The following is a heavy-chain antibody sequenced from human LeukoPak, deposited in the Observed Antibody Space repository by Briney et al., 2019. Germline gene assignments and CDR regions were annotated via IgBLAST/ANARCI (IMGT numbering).Heavy chain of an antibody. J-gene: IGHJ3*02. CDR1: GGSFSGYY. Sequence: SETLSLTCAVYGGSFSGYYWSWIRQPPGKGLEWIGEINHSGSTNYNLSLKSRVTISVDTSKNQFSLKLSSVTAAGTAVYYCAREKSGAFDIWGQGTMVTVSS. CDR3: AREKSGAFDI. V-gene: IGHV4-34*01. D-gene: IGHD1-1*01. CDR2: INHSGST.